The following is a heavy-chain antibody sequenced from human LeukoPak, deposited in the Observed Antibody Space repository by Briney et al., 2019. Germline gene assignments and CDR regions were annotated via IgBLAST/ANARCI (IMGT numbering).Heavy chain of an antibody. Sequence: ASVKVSFKASGYTFTSYGISWVRQAPGQGLEWMGWISAYNGNTNYAQKLQGRVTMTTDTSTSTAYMELRSLRSDDTAVYYCARTPLGIVGAMPFDYWGQGTLVTVSS. CDR2: ISAYNGNT. V-gene: IGHV1-18*01. CDR3: ARTPLGIVGAMPFDY. CDR1: GYTFTSYG. D-gene: IGHD1-26*01. J-gene: IGHJ4*02.